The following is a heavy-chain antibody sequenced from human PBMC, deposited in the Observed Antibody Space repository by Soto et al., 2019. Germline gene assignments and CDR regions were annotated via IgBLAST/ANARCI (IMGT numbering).Heavy chain of an antibody. Sequence: GASVKVSCKASGGTFSSYAISWVRQAPGQGRDWMGWIIPIFGTANYAQKFLCRVTITADESTSRAYMELSSLRSEDTAVYYCASVSMVRGVIECYYYGMDVWGQGTKVTRS. CDR2: IIPIFGTA. V-gene: IGHV1-69*13. CDR1: GGTFSSYA. CDR3: ASVSMVRGVIECYYYGMDV. D-gene: IGHD3-10*01. J-gene: IGHJ6*02.